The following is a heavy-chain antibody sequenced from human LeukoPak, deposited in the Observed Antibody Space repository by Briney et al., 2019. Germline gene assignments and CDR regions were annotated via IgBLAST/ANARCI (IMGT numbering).Heavy chain of an antibody. D-gene: IGHD2/OR15-2a*01. CDR3: AKDWVVGLIVPGD. CDR2: ISFDGSIK. J-gene: IGHJ4*02. V-gene: IGHV3-30*18. CDR1: GFTFSSYG. Sequence: HAGGSLRLSCAASGFTFSSYGMHWVRQAPGKGLEWVAIISFDGSIKYRDPVKGRFTISRDNSKNTLYLQMNNLRDEDTAMYYCAKDWVVGLIVPGDWGQGTLVTVSS.